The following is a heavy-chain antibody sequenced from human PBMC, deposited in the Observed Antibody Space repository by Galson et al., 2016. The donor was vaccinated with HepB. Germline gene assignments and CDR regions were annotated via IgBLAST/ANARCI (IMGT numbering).Heavy chain of an antibody. CDR2: MSWNSDSK. D-gene: IGHD5-18*01. Sequence: SLRLSCAASGFTLDDYGMHWVRQAPGKGLEWVSGMSWNSDSKGYADSVKGRFTISRDNAKNCLYLQMNNLGIEGTAMYFCTKGKRGGHTALDRWGQGTLVTVSS. J-gene: IGHJ4*02. CDR1: GFTLDDYG. V-gene: IGHV3-9*01. CDR3: TKGKRGGHTALDR.